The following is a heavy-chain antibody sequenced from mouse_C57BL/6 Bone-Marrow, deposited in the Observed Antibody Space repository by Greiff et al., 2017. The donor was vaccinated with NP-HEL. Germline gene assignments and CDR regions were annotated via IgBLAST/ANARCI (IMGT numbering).Heavy chain of an antibody. CDR1: GFTFKNSS. Sequence: VQLKESVAELVRPGASVKLSCTASGFTFKNSSMHWVKQRPEQGLEWIGRIDPADGNTKYAPKFQGKATITADPASNTAYLQLSSLTSEDTAIYYCARWNYGSPYWDVDVWGTGTTVTVSS. D-gene: IGHD1-1*01. CDR2: IDPADGNT. V-gene: IGHV14-3*01. CDR3: ARWNYGSPYWDVDV. J-gene: IGHJ1*03.